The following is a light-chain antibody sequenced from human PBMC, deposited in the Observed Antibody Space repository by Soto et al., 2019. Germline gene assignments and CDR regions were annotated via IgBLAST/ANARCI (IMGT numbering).Light chain of an antibody. CDR1: TGTVTSGHY. J-gene: IGLJ3*02. CDR2: DTS. V-gene: IGLV7-46*01. CDR3: LLPYRDAWV. Sequence: QAVVTQETSMSVSPGGTVTLTCGSSTGTVTSGHYPYWFQQKPGQAPRTLIYDTSNKQSWTPARFSGSLLGGKAALTLSGAQPDDEADYYCLLPYRDAWVFGGGTKVTVL.